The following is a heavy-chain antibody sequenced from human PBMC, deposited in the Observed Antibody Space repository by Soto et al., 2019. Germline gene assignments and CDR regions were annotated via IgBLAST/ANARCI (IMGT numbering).Heavy chain of an antibody. CDR1: GFTFGDYV. CDR2: IRDKRYGETT. J-gene: IGHJ6*02. CDR3: TREQINGAVGNDGMDV. Sequence: PGGSLRLSCTASGFTFGDYVVGWFRQPPGKGLEWVGFIRDKRYGETTAYAASVRGRFTFSRDDSRSIGYLQMNSLKNEDTAVYYCTREQINGAVGNDGMDVWGQGTTVTVSS. D-gene: IGHD7-27*01. V-gene: IGHV3-49*03.